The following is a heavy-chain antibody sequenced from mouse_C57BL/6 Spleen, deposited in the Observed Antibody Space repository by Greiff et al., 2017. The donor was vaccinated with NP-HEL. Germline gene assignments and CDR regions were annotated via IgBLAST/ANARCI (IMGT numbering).Heavy chain of an antibody. J-gene: IGHJ1*03. Sequence: EVQLQESGGDLVKPGGSLKLSCAASGFTFSSYGMSWVRQTPDKRLEWVATISSGGSYTYYHDSVKGRSTLSRDNAKSTTYLQMSSLKSEDTAMYYCARQGDILWVRYWYFDVWGTGTTVTVSS. D-gene: IGHD2-14*01. CDR1: GFTFSSYG. CDR3: ARQGDILWVRYWYFDV. CDR2: ISSGGSYT. V-gene: IGHV5-6*01.